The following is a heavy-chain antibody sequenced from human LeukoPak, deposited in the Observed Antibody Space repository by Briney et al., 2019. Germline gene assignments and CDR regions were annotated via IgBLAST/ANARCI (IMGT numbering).Heavy chain of an antibody. V-gene: IGHV4-34*01. J-gene: IGHJ5*02. Sequence: SETLSLTCAVYGGSFSGYYWSWIRQPPGKGLEWIGEINHSGSTNYNPSLKRRVTISVDTSRNQFSLKLSSVTAADTAVYYCARGGGWIVVVPAAMVWFDPWGQGTLVTVSS. CDR2: INHSGST. D-gene: IGHD2-2*01. CDR1: GGSFSGYY. CDR3: ARGGGWIVVVPAAMVWFDP.